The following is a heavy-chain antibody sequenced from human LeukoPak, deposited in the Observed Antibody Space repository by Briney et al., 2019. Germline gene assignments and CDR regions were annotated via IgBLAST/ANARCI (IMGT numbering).Heavy chain of an antibody. V-gene: IGHV3-30*04. J-gene: IGHJ6*03. CDR1: GFTFSTYA. Sequence: GGSLRLSCAASGFTFSTYAMHWVRQAPGKGLEWVAVISKDESYKYYADSVKGRFTISRDNSKNTLYLQMNSLRAEDTAVYYCARRFYGRYDYYSMDVWGKGTTVTVSS. CDR2: ISKDESYK. CDR3: ARRFYGRYDYYSMDV. D-gene: IGHD4-17*01.